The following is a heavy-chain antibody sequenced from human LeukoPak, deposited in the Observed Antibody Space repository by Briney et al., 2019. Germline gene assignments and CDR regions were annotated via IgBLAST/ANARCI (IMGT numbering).Heavy chain of an antibody. J-gene: IGHJ4*02. V-gene: IGHV1-18*01. CDR2: ISAYNGNT. CDR3: ARSSAHYDYVWGVDY. CDR1: GYTFTSYG. D-gene: IGHD3-16*01. Sequence: ASVKVSCKASGYTFTSYGISWVRQAPGQGLEWMGWISAYNGNTNYAQKLQGRVTMTTDTSTGTAYMELRSLRSDDTAVYYCARSSAHYDYVWGVDYWGQGTLVTVSS.